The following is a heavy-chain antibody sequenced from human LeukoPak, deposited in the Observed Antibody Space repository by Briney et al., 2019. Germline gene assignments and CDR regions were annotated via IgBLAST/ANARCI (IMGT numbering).Heavy chain of an antibody. CDR3: ARGMAPGAFDI. J-gene: IGHJ3*02. CDR1: GGSISSGGYY. D-gene: IGHD5-24*01. CDR2: IYHSRST. V-gene: IGHV4-30-2*01. Sequence: PSETLSLTCTVSGGSISSGGYYWSWIRQPPGKGLEWIGYIYHSRSTYYNPSLKSRVTISVDRSKNQFSLKLSSVTAADTAVYYCARGMAPGAFDIWGQGTMVTVSS.